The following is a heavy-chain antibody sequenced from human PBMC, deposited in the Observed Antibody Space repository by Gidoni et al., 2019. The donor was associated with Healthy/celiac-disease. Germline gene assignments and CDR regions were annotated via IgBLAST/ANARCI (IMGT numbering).Heavy chain of an antibody. CDR2: ISWNSGSI. Sequence: EVQLVQSGGGLVQRGRSLRLSCAASGFTFVDYAMHWVRQAPGKGLEWVSGISWNSGSIGYADSVKGRFTISRDNAKNSLYLQMNSLRAEDTALYYCAKGKSETLQPDAFDIWGQGTMVTVSS. CDR3: AKGKSETLQPDAFDI. J-gene: IGHJ3*02. CDR1: GFTFVDYA. V-gene: IGHV3-9*01. D-gene: IGHD1-1*01.